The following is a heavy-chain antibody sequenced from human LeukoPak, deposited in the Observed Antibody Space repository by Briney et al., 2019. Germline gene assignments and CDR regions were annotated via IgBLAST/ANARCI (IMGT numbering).Heavy chain of an antibody. CDR2: IYTSGST. CDR1: GGSISSHY. CDR3: ARNSLYGDYVDY. J-gene: IGHJ4*02. Sequence: NPSETLSLTCPVSGGSISSHYWSWIRQPGGKGLEWIGRIYTSGSTNYNPSLKSRVTMSVGTSKNQFSLKLSSVTAADTAVYYCARNSLYGDYVDYWGQGTLVTVSS. V-gene: IGHV4-4*07. D-gene: IGHD4-17*01.